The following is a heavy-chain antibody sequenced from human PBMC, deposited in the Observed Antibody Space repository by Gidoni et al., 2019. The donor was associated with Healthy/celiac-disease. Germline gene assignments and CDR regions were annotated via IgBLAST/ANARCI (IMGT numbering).Heavy chain of an antibody. V-gene: IGHV1-8*01. D-gene: IGHD6-19*01. Sequence: QVQLVQSGAEVKQPGASLKVSRKASGYTFTSYDINWVRQDTGQGLEWMGWMNPNSGNTGYAEKFQGRVTMTRNTSISTAYMELSSLRSEDTAVYYCARGYSSGWTYYYYYGMDVWGQGTTVTVSS. CDR3: ARGYSSGWTYYYYYGMDV. CDR1: GYTFTSYD. J-gene: IGHJ6*02. CDR2: MNPNSGNT.